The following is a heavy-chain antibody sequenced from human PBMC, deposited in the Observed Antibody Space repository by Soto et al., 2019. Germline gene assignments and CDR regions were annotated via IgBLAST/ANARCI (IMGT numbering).Heavy chain of an antibody. CDR1: GGAFSSYA. CDR2: IIPIFGTA. V-gene: IGHV1-69*01. Sequence: SVKVSWKTSGGAFSSYAISCVRQAPGQGIEWMGGIIPIFGTANYAQKFQGRVTITADESTSTAYMELSSLRSEDTAVYYCARVMVSFYRCGYHHDVHSIPTQRSTDP. D-gene: IGHD6-25*01. J-gene: IGHJ5*02. CDR3: ARVMVSFYRCGYHHDVHSIPTQRSTDP.